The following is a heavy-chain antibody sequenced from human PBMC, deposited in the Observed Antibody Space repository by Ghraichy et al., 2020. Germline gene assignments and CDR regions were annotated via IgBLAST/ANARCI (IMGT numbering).Heavy chain of an antibody. CDR2: IYYSGST. J-gene: IGHJ3*02. V-gene: IGHV4-39*01. Sequence: SETLSLTCTVSGGSISSSSYYWGWIRQPPGKGLEWIGSIYYSGSTYYNPSIKSRVTISVDTSKNQFSLKLSSVTAADTAVYYCARLSLYYYDSSGYSPDAFDIWGQGTMVTVSS. CDR1: GGSISSSSYY. D-gene: IGHD3-22*01. CDR3: ARLSLYYYDSSGYSPDAFDI.